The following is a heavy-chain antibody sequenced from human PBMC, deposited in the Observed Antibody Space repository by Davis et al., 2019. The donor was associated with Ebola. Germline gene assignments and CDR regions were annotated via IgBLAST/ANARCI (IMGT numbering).Heavy chain of an antibody. V-gene: IGHV3-74*01. Sequence: PGGSLRLSCAASGFTFSSYWMHWVRQAPGKGLVWVSRINSDGSSTSYADSVKGRFTISRDNAKNTLYLQMNSLRAEDTAVYYCARDIGSGWYRKRFDPWGQGTLVTVSS. CDR3: ARDIGSGWYRKRFDP. CDR1: GFTFSSYW. J-gene: IGHJ5*02. CDR2: INSDGSST. D-gene: IGHD6-19*01.